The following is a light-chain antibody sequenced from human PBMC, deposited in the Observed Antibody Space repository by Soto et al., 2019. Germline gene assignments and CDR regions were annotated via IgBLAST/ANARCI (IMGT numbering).Light chain of an antibody. J-gene: IGLJ1*01. Sequence: QPVLTQSSSASASLGSSVSLTCTLSSGHSSYIIAWHQQQPGKAPRYLMKLEGSGSYNTGSGVPDRFSGSSSGADRYLTISNLQFEDEADYYCETWDSNTYVFGTGTKLTVL. CDR2: LEGSGSY. CDR3: ETWDSNTYV. V-gene: IGLV4-60*02. CDR1: SGHSSYI.